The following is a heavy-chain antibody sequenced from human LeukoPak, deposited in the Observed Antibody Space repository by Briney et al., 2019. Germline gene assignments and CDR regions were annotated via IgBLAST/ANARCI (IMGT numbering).Heavy chain of an antibody. CDR1: GGSFSGYY. CDR2: INHSGST. V-gene: IGHV4-34*01. D-gene: IGHD2-2*01. CDR3: AGYCSSTSCQPLNWFDP. Sequence: SETLSLTCAVYGGSFSGYYWSWIRQPPGKGLEWIGEINHSGSTNYNPSLKSRVTISVDTSKNQFSLKLSPVTAADTAVYYCAGYCSSTSCQPLNWFDPWGQGTLATVSS. J-gene: IGHJ5*02.